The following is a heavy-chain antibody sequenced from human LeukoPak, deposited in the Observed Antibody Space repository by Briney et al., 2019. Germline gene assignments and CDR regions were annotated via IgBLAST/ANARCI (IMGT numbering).Heavy chain of an antibody. D-gene: IGHD6-19*01. CDR1: GGSISSYY. CDR3: ARSGYSSGWYDY. J-gene: IGHJ4*02. CDR2: IYYSGST. V-gene: IGHV4-59*01. Sequence: SGTLSLTCTVSGGSISSYYWSWIRQPPGKGLEWIGYIYYSGSTNYNPSLKSRVTISVDTSKNQFSLKLSSVTAADTAVYYCARSGYSSGWYDYWGQGTLVTVSS.